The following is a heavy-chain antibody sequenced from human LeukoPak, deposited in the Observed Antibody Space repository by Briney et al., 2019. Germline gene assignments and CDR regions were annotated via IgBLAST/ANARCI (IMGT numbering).Heavy chain of an antibody. V-gene: IGHV3-23*01. CDR3: AKKYGVTVYGSGLNYFDY. Sequence: GGSLRLSCAASGFTFSSYAMSWVRQAPGKSLEWVSGIGGSGSRTYYADSVKGRFAISRDNSKNTLYLQMNSLRAEDTAIYYCAKKYGVTVYGSGLNYFDYWGQGTLVTVSS. D-gene: IGHD6-19*01. J-gene: IGHJ4*02. CDR2: IGGSGSRT. CDR1: GFTFSSYA.